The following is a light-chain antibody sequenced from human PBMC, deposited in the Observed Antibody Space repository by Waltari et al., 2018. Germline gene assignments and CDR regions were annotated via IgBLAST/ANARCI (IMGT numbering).Light chain of an antibody. CDR2: GAS. CDR1: QSVSSSY. Sequence: ETVLTQSPDTLSLSPGERATLSCRASQSVSSSYLAWDQQKPGQAPRLLIYGASRRATGIPDRFSGSGSGTDFTLTISRLEPEDFAVYYCQEYGSSPMFTFGQGTKVEIK. CDR3: QEYGSSPMFT. J-gene: IGKJ2*01. V-gene: IGKV3-20*01.